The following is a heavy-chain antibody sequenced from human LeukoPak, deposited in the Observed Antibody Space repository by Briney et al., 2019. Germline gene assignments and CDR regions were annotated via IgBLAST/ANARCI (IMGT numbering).Heavy chain of an antibody. D-gene: IGHD3-22*01. V-gene: IGHV4-39*02. CDR3: ARSSFLDYYDSTAYYYVNAFDV. CDR2: INHSGST. J-gene: IGHJ3*01. CDR1: GGSISSGGYY. Sequence: SETLSLTCTVSGGSISSGGYYWSWIRQPPGKGLEWIGEINHSGSTNYNPSLESRVTISVDMSKNHFSLKLSSVTAADTAVYYCARSSFLDYYDSTAYYYVNAFDVWGQGTMVTVS.